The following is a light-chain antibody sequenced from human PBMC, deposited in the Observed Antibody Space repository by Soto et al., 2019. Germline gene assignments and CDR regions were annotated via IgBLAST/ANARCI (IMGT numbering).Light chain of an antibody. CDR1: QTISTW. Sequence: DIQMTQSPSTLSASVGYRVTITCRASQTISTWLAWYQHKPGRHPKLLIFDVSTLGSGVPSRFRGSGSGTEFTLTITNVQPDDFATYYCQHYHSYSNTFGQGTKLDIK. V-gene: IGKV1-5*01. CDR2: DVS. CDR3: QHYHSYSNT. J-gene: IGKJ2*01.